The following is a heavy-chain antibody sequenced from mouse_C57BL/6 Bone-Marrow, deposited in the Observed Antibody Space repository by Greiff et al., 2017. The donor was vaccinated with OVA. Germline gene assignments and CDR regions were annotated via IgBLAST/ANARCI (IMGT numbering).Heavy chain of an antibody. Sequence: ESGPGLVKPSQSLSLTCSVTGYSITSGYYWNWIRQFPGNKLEWMGYISYDGSNNYNPSLKNRISITRDTSKNQFFLKLNSVTTEDTATYYCASHYDGYYYYAMDYWGQGTSVTVSS. CDR3: ASHYDGYYYYAMDY. D-gene: IGHD2-3*01. CDR2: ISYDGSN. J-gene: IGHJ4*01. V-gene: IGHV3-6*01. CDR1: GYSITSGYY.